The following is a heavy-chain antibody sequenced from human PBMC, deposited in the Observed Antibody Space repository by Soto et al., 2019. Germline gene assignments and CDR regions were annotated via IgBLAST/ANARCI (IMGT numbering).Heavy chain of an antibody. D-gene: IGHD2-15*01. CDR2: IIPILGIA. Sequence: QVQLVQSGAEVKKPGSSVKVSCKASGGTFSSYPISWVRQAPGQGLEWMGRIIPILGIANYAQKFQGRVTITADKSTSTAYMELSSLRSEDTAVYYCASTSWYCSGGSCYPIDWGQGTLVTVSS. V-gene: IGHV1-69*02. J-gene: IGHJ4*02. CDR3: ASTSWYCSGGSCYPID. CDR1: GGTFSSYP.